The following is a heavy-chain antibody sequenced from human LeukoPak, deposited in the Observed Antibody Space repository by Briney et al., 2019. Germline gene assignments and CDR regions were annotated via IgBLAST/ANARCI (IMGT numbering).Heavy chain of an antibody. CDR1: GFTFSSYA. V-gene: IGHV3-23*01. Sequence: PGGSLRLSCAASGFTFSSYAMSWVRQAPGKGLEWVSAISGSGGSTYYADSVKGRFTISRDNSKNTLYLQMNSLRAENTAVYYCTKVTLAYDILIPSSPDWGQGTLVTVSS. J-gene: IGHJ4*02. D-gene: IGHD3-9*01. CDR3: TKVTLAYDILIPSSPD. CDR2: ISGSGGST.